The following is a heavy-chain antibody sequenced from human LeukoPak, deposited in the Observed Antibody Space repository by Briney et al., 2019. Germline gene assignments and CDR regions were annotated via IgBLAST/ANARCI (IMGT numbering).Heavy chain of an antibody. V-gene: IGHV4-4*07. D-gene: IGHD1-26*01. CDR2: IYSGGSN. CDR3: ARENTGSYREFEY. Sequence: KPSETLSLTCTVAGCSISSYYWSWIRQPAGKGLGWIGRIYSGGSNNYHPSLKNGLTMSVDPSNTQFSLKLSAVTPAHTPGFYCARENTGSYREFEYWGQGTLVTVSS. J-gene: IGHJ4*02. CDR1: GCSISSYY.